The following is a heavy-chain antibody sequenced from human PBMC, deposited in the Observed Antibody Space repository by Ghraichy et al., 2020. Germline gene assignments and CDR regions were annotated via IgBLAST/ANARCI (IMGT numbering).Heavy chain of an antibody. CDR2: IRYDGSNK. CDR3: AKESYDSSGYYHYWYFDL. CDR1: GFTFSSYG. J-gene: IGHJ2*01. D-gene: IGHD3-22*01. V-gene: IGHV3-30*02. Sequence: GSLNISCAASGFTFSSYGMHWVRQAPGKGLEWVAFIRYDGSNKYYADSVKGRFTISRDNSKNTLYLQMNSLRAEDTAVYYCAKESYDSSGYYHYWYFDLWGRGTLVTVSS.